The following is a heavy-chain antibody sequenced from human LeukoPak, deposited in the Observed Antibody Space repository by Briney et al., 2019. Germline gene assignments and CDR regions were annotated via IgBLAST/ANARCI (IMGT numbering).Heavy chain of an antibody. CDR2: IRDDGSAK. CDR3: ARIQLYHGDFDS. CDR1: GFTFNNYW. V-gene: IGHV3-7*01. Sequence: PGGSLRLSCAVSGFTFNNYWMTWVRQPPGKGLEWVASIRDDGSAKYYMDSVKGRFSISRDDAKNSLSLQMNSLRVEDTATYYRARIQLYHGDFDSWGQGTLVTVSS. J-gene: IGHJ4*02. D-gene: IGHD1-1*01.